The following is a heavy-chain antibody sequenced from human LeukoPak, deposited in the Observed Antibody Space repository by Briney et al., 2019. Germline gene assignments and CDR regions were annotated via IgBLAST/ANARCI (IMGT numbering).Heavy chain of an antibody. J-gene: IGHJ6*03. D-gene: IGHD2-2*01. CDR3: ARDILHCSSTSCYDYYYYYMDV. CDR2: IYTSGST. V-gene: IGHV4-4*07. CDR1: GGSISSHY. Sequence: SETLSLTCTVSGGSISSHYWSWIRQPAGKGLEWIGRIYTSGSTNYNPSLKSRVTISVDTSKNQFSLKLSSVTAADTAVYYCARDILHCSSTSCYDYYYYYMDVWGKGTTVTISS.